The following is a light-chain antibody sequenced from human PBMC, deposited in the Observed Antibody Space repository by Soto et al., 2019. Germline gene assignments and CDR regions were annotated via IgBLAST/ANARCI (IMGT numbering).Light chain of an antibody. Sequence: DIQMTQSPSTLSASVGDRVTISCRATQSISSFLAWYQQKPGKAPKLLIYDASSLESGVPSMFSGSGSGTEFTLTVSSLQPDDFATYYCQEYNSYSQTFGQGTKVEIK. J-gene: IGKJ1*01. CDR2: DAS. CDR3: QEYNSYSQT. CDR1: QSISSF. V-gene: IGKV1-5*01.